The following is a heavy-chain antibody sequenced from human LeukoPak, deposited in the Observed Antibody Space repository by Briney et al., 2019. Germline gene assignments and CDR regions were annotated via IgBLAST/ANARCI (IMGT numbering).Heavy chain of an antibody. J-gene: IGHJ4*02. CDR3: ATELREGY. V-gene: IGHV3-30-3*01. CDR1: GFTFSSYA. Sequence: GGSLRLSCAASGFTFSSYAMHWVRQAPGKGLEWVAVISYDGSNKFYADSVKGRFTLSRDNSKNTLYLQMNSLRAEDTAVYYCATELREGYWGQGTLVTVSS. CDR2: ISYDGSNK. D-gene: IGHD1-26*01.